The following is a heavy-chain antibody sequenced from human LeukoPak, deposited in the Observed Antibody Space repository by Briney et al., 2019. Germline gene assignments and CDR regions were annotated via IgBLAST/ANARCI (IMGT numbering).Heavy chain of an antibody. D-gene: IGHD3-16*01. Sequence: PSETLSLICAVYGGSFSDYYWNWIRQSPGKGLEWIGEINQSGSTRYNPSLTGRVTISVDTSKNQFSLKLSSVTAADTAVYYCARGVDDAADGADCFDPWGQGTLVTVSS. V-gene: IGHV4-34*01. CDR3: ARGVDDAADGADCFDP. CDR1: GGSFSDYY. J-gene: IGHJ5*02. CDR2: INQSGST.